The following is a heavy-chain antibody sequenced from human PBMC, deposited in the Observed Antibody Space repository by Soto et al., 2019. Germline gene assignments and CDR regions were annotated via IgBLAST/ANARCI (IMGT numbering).Heavy chain of an antibody. CDR3: ARDPIAARRSSYYYGMDV. D-gene: IGHD6-6*01. J-gene: IGHJ6*02. V-gene: IGHV1-69*13. CDR2: IIPIFGTA. CDR1: GGTFSSYA. Sequence: SVKVSCKASGGTFSSYAIGWVRQAPGQGLEWMGGIIPIFGTANYAQKFQGRVTITADESTSTAYMELSSLRSEDTAVYYCARDPIAARRSSYYYGMDVWGQGTKVTVSS.